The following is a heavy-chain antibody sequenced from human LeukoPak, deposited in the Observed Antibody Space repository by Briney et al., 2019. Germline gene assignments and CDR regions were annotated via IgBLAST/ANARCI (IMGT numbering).Heavy chain of an antibody. J-gene: IGHJ4*02. CDR2: IIPIFGTA. D-gene: IGHD1-26*01. CDR3: ASFGVYSGSSDY. CDR1: GGTFSSYA. V-gene: IGHV1-69*13. Sequence: GASVKVSCKASGGTFSSYAISWVRQAPGQGLEWMGGIIPIFGTANYAQKFQGRVTITADESTSTAYMELSSLRSEDTAVYYCASFGVYSGSSDYWGQGTLVTVSS.